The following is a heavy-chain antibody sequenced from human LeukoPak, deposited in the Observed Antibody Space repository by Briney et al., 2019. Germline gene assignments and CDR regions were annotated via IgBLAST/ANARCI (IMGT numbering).Heavy chain of an antibody. CDR2: IWYDGSNK. V-gene: IGHV3-33*01. Sequence: GGSLRLSCAASGFTFSSYGMHWVRQAPGKGLEWVAVIWYDGSNKYYADSVKGRFTISRDNSKNTLYLQMNSLRAEDTAVYYCARGPEDIVVVVAAGDYYYGMDVWGQGTTVTVSS. CDR3: ARGPEDIVVVVAAGDYYYGMDV. D-gene: IGHD2-15*01. J-gene: IGHJ6*02. CDR1: GFTFSSYG.